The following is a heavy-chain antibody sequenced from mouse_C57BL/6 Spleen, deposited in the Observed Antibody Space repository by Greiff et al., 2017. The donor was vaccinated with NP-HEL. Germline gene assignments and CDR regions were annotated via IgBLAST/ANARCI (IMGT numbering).Heavy chain of an antibody. CDR1: GYTFTSYW. Sequence: VQLQQPGAELVRPGSSVKLSCKASGYTFTSYWMDWVKQRPGQGLEWIGNIYPSDSETHYNQKFKDKATLTVDKSSSTAYMQLSSLTSEDSAVYYCARGETRYFDVWGTGTTVTVSS. V-gene: IGHV1-61*01. CDR2: IYPSDSET. CDR3: ARGETRYFDV. J-gene: IGHJ1*03.